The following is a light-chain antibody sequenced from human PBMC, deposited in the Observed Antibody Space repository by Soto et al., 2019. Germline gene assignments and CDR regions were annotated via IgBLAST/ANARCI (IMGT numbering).Light chain of an antibody. V-gene: IGKV3-11*01. CDR2: DAS. Sequence: EIVLTQSPGTLSLSPGARAPLSCRASQSVSVNSLAWYQQKPGQAPRLLIYDASNRATGVPARFSGSGSGTDFTLTISSLEPEDFALYYCQQRNNWPPITFGQGTRLEIK. CDR3: QQRNNWPPIT. CDR1: QSVSVNS. J-gene: IGKJ5*01.